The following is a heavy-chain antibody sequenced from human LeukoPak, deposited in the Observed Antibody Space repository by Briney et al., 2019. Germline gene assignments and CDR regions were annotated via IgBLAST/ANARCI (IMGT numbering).Heavy chain of an antibody. D-gene: IGHD1-1*01. CDR3: ARRDTTYFDY. CDR2: IYPDDSDT. CDR1: AYKFSNYW. J-gene: IGHJ4*02. Sequence: GESLKISCKGVAYKFSNYWIAWVRQMPGEDLEWMGIIYPDDSDTRYSPSFQGQVTISADKSISTAYLQWTSLKASDTAIYYCARRDTTYFDYWGQGSLVTVSS. V-gene: IGHV5-51*01.